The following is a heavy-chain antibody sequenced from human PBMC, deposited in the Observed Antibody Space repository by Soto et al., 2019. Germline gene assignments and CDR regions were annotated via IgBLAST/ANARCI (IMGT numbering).Heavy chain of an antibody. CDR3: AKVRPSASSGYYFDY. CDR1: GFTFSGYG. Sequence: QVPLVESGGGVVQPGRSQRLSCAASGFTFSGYGMHWVRQAPGKGLEWVAVISFDGSNKYYADSVKGRFTISRDNSKNTLYLQMNSLRAEDTAVYYCAKVRPSASSGYYFDYWGQGTLVTVSS. CDR2: ISFDGSNK. D-gene: IGHD3-22*01. V-gene: IGHV3-30*18. J-gene: IGHJ4*02.